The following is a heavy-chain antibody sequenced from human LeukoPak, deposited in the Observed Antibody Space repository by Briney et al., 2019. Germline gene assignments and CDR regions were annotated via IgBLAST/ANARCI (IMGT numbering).Heavy chain of an antibody. CDR2: INSDGIST. D-gene: IGHD4-17*01. J-gene: IGHJ4*02. CDR3: AKGGATVIDY. CDR1: GFTFSSYW. Sequence: PGGSLRLSCAASGFTFSSYWMHWVGQAPGKGLVWVSRINSDGISTSYADSVKGRFTISRDNAKNTLYLQMNSLRADDTAVYYCAKGGATVIDYWGQGTLVTVSS. V-gene: IGHV3-74*01.